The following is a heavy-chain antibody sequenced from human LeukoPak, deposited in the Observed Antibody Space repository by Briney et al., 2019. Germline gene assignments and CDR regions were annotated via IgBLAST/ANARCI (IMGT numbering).Heavy chain of an antibody. CDR1: GFTFNSFV. D-gene: IGHD1-1*01. V-gene: IGHV3-21*01. CDR2: ISSCSSYI. Sequence: GGSLRLSCAASGFTFNSFVMSWVRQAPGKGLEWVSSISSCSSYIYYADSVKGRFTISGDNAKNSLYLQMNSLRAEDTAVYYCARESSVWNDVPPNFDYWGQGTLVTVSS. J-gene: IGHJ4*02. CDR3: ARESSVWNDVPPNFDY.